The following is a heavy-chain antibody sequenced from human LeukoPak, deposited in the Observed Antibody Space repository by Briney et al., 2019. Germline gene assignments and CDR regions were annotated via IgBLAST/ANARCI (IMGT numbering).Heavy chain of an antibody. CDR2: ISSSSSYI. D-gene: IGHD2-21*02. J-gene: IGHJ1*01. Sequence: GGSLRLSCAASGFTFSSYAMHWVRQAPGKGLEWVSSISSSSSYIYYADSVKGRFTISRDNAKNSLYLQMNSLRAEDTAVYYCARVTSYCGGDCYPDAEYFQHWGQGTLVTVSS. CDR1: GFTFSSYA. CDR3: ARVTSYCGGDCYPDAEYFQH. V-gene: IGHV3-21*01.